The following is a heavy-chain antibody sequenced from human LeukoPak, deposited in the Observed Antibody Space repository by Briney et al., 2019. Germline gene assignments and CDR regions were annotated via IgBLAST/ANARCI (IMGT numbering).Heavy chain of an antibody. CDR1: GFTFSRYT. CDR3: ARDAAMVGATGDNWFDP. V-gene: IGHV3-21*01. D-gene: IGHD1-26*01. J-gene: IGHJ5*02. CDR2: ISSSSTYI. Sequence: GGSLRLSCAASGFTFSRYTINWVRQAPGKGLEWVSSISSSSTYIYYADSLRGRFTISRRDDRNSLYLQVDSLKVEDTAVYYCARDAAMVGATGDNWFDPWGQGNLVTVAS.